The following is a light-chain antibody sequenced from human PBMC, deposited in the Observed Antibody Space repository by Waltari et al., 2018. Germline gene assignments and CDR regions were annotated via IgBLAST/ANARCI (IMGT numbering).Light chain of an antibody. CDR2: RTD. Sequence: QSALTQPPSASGAPGQRVTISCSGGGSTVGTNFVYWYKQLPGSAPKLLMYRTDQRPSGVPDRFSGSKSGTSGSLAISGLRAEDEADYYCASWDGTLSGWLFGGGTTLTVL. V-gene: IGLV1-47*01. CDR1: GSTVGTNF. CDR3: ASWDGTLSGWL. J-gene: IGLJ3*02.